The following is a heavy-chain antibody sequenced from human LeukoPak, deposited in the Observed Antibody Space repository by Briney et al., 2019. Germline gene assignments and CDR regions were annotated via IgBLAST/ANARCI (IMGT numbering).Heavy chain of an antibody. Sequence: SETLSLTCTVSGGSISSGGYYWSWIRQHPGKGLEWIGYIYYSGSTYYNPSLKSRVTISVDTSKNQFSLKLSSVTAADTAVYYCARVRKENYGSGSYYLFDYWGQGTLVTVSS. CDR3: ARVRKENYGSGSYYLFDY. CDR1: GGSISSGGYY. V-gene: IGHV4-31*03. CDR2: IYYSGST. D-gene: IGHD3-10*01. J-gene: IGHJ4*02.